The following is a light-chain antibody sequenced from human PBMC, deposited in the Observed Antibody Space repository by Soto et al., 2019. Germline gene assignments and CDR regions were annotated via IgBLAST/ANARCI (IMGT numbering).Light chain of an antibody. CDR1: SSNIESNY. CDR2: RNN. CDR3: TVWDDSLRGRL. Sequence: QSVLTQPPSASGTPGQRVTISCSGSSSNIESNYVYWYQQLPGTAPRLLIYRNNQRPSGVPDRFSGSKSGTSASLAISALRSEDEADYYCTVWDDSLRGRLFGRGTKLTVL. V-gene: IGLV1-47*01. J-gene: IGLJ2*01.